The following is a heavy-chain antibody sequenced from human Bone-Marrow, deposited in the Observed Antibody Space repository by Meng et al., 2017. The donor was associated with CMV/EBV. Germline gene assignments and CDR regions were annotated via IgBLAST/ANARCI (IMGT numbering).Heavy chain of an antibody. V-gene: IGHV1-2*02. CDR2: INPNISVT. J-gene: IGHJ4*02. CDR1: GYTFTEYY. Sequence: SGYTFTEYYLHWVRQAPGQGLEWMGWINPNISVTNFAQQFQGRVTMTRDTSITTAYMELSRLMSADTAVYYCARGRSTTVTSPPLDFWGLGTLVTVSS. D-gene: IGHD4-17*01. CDR3: ARGRSTTVTSPPLDF.